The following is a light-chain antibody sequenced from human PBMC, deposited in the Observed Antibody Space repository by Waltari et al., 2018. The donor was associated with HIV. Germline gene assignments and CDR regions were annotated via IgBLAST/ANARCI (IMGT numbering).Light chain of an antibody. J-gene: IGLJ1*01. CDR2: TNN. Sequence: QSVLTQPPSASGTPGQRVTFSCSGSSSNIGSNPVNWYQQFPGAAPKLLIYTNNQRPSGVPDRFSGSKSGTSASLAISGLQSEDEADYYCAVWDDSLNGYVFGPGTKVTVL. V-gene: IGLV1-44*01. CDR3: AVWDDSLNGYV. CDR1: SSNIGSNP.